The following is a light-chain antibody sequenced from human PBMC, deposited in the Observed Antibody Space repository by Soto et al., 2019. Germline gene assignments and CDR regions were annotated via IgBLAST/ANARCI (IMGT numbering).Light chain of an antibody. CDR2: DTS. V-gene: IGKV3-15*01. CDR1: QFVSSR. CDR3: QEYIQWPPGM. J-gene: IGKJ1*01. Sequence: DIVVTQSPATLSASPGEGVTLSCRASQFVSSRLAWYQQRPGQIPRLLIYDTSTRAPGISARFSGSGSGTEFTLTISSLQSEDFAVYYCQEYIQWPPGMFGPGTKVDNK.